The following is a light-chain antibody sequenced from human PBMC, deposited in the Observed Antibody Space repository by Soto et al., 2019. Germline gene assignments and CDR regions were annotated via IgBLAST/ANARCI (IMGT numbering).Light chain of an antibody. CDR2: AAS. J-gene: IGKJ5*01. CDR3: QKYSSVIT. V-gene: IGKV1-27*01. CDR1: QGMRHF. Sequence: DIQMTQSPSSLSASVGDRVTITCRASQGMRHFLAWYQQKPVKVPKLLISAASTLESGVPSRFSGSGSGTDFTLTITSLQPEDVATYYCQKYSSVITFGQGTRLEIK.